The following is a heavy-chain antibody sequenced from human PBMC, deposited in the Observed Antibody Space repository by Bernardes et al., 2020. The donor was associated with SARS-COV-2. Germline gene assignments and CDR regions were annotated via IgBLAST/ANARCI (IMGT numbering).Heavy chain of an antibody. V-gene: IGHV4-39*01. J-gene: IGHJ6*02. CDR1: GGSISNSNYY. Sequence: SEPLSLTCTVSGGSISNSNYYWGWIRQPPGKGLEWIGSIYSSGSSYYNPSLQSRVSDTIDTSKNQFSLRLSFVTAADTAVYYCAGSSCGIDCYIGGLRSWDYGMDVWGQGTTVTVSS. CDR2: IYSSGSS. D-gene: IGHD2-21*02. CDR3: AGSSCGIDCYIGGLRSWDYGMDV.